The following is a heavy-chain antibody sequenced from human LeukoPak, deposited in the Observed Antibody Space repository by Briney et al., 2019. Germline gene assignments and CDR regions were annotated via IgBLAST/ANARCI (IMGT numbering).Heavy chain of an antibody. CDR2: IIPIFGTP. Sequence: SVKVSCKASGGTFSSYAISWVRQAPGQGLKWMGGIIPIFGTPNYSQKFQGRVTITADESTGTAYMELSSLRSEDTAVYYCARGGVADIIRGYWFDPWGQGTLVTVSS. CDR3: ARGGVADIIRGYWFDP. V-gene: IGHV1-69*13. CDR1: GGTFSSYA. D-gene: IGHD3-10*01. J-gene: IGHJ5*02.